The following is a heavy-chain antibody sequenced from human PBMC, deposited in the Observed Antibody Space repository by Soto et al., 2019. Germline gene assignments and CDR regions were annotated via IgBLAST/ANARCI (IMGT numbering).Heavy chain of an antibody. Sequence: EVQLVESGGGLVQPGGSLKLSCAASGFTFSGSAMDWVRQASGKGLEWVGRVRSKANGYATAYAASVKGRFTISREDSKKPADIQMNNLKTEDTAVYYCTRLSGDCSSASCVSLDYWGQGTLVTVSS. D-gene: IGHD2-2*01. V-gene: IGHV3-73*02. CDR2: VRSKANGYAT. CDR1: GFTFSGSA. CDR3: TRLSGDCSSASCVSLDY. J-gene: IGHJ4*02.